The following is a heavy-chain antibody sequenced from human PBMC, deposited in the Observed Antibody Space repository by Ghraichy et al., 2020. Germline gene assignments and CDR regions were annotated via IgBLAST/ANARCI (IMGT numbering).Heavy chain of an antibody. Sequence: SQTLSLTCTVSGGSVRSGRYYWSWIRQPPGKGLEWIGYMYYSGSTNYNPSLKSRVTISVDTSKNQFSLKLSSVTAADTAVYYCARDGVLVGSSWNWYFDLWGRGTLVTVSS. CDR2: MYYSGST. D-gene: IGHD6-13*01. J-gene: IGHJ2*01. CDR1: GGSVRSGRYY. CDR3: ARDGVLVGSSWNWYFDL. V-gene: IGHV4-61*01.